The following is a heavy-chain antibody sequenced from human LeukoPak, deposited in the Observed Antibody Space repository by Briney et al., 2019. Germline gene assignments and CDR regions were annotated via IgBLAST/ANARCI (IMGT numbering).Heavy chain of an antibody. CDR3: AKDMSYGDYHSY. V-gene: IGHV3-23*01. CDR2: ISGSGGST. CDR1: GFTFSSYG. D-gene: IGHD4-17*01. J-gene: IGHJ4*02. Sequence: GGSLRLPCAASGFTFSSYGMSWVRQAPGKGLEWVSAISGSGGSTYYADSVKGRFTISRDNSKNTLYLQMNSLRAEDTAVYYCAKDMSYGDYHSYWGQGTLVTVSS.